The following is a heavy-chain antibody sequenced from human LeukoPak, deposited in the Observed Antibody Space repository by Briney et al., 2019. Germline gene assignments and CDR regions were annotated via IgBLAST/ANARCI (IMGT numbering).Heavy chain of an antibody. CDR3: ARDTYSRWQTDY. J-gene: IGHJ4*02. CDR2: ISGSSSHI. Sequence: GGSLRLSCAASGFTFSSYSMNWVRQAPGKGLEWVSPISGSSSHIYYADSVKGRFTISRDNAKNSLYLQMNSLRAEDTAVYYCARDTYSRWQTDYWGQGTLVTVSS. D-gene: IGHD4-23*01. CDR1: GFTFSSYS. V-gene: IGHV3-21*01.